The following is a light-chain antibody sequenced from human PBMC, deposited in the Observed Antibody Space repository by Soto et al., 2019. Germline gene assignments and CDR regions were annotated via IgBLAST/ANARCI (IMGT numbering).Light chain of an antibody. J-gene: IGKJ1*01. CDR2: IAS. V-gene: IGKV3-20*01. CDR1: QSVSSTS. CDR3: QHYGNSLWT. Sequence: EIVMTQSPATLSVSPGERATLSCRASQSVSSTSLAWYQQRPGQAPRLLIYIASSRATGIPDRFSGSGSGTDFTLTISRLEPEDFAVYYCQHYGNSLWTFGQGTKVDIK.